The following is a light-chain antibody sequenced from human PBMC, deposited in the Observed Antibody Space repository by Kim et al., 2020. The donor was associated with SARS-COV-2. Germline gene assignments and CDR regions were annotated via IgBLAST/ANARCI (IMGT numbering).Light chain of an antibody. CDR2: GAS. CDR3: QQYGGSYT. Sequence: RASQSVRSSYLAWYQQKPGQAPRLLIYGASSRANGIPDRFSGSGSGTDFTLTISRVEPEDFAVYYCQQYGGSYTFGQGTKLEIK. CDR1: QSVRSSY. V-gene: IGKV3-20*01. J-gene: IGKJ2*01.